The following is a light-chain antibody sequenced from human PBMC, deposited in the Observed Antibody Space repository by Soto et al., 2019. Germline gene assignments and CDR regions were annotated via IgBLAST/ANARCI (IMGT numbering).Light chain of an antibody. CDR1: NSDVGGYNY. Sequence: QSALTQPASVSGSPGQSITISCTGTNSDVGGYNYVSWYQQHPGKAPKLMIYEVSKRPSGVSNRFSGSKSGNTASLTISGRQADDEAEYYCNSRTSSGAAVFGGGTKDTVL. CDR3: NSRTSSGAAV. J-gene: IGLJ2*01. CDR2: EVS. V-gene: IGLV2-14*01.